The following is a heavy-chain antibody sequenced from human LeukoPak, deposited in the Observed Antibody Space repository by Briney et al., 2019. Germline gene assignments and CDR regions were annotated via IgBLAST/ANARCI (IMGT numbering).Heavy chain of an antibody. Sequence: PSETLSLTCTVSGGSISSSSYYWGWIRQPPGKGLEWIGSIYYSGSTYYNPSLKSRVTISVDTSKNQFSLKLTSVTGADTAVYYCAGERGEEYSSGWYKTNFFDNWGQGIRVTVSS. D-gene: IGHD6-19*01. CDR3: AGERGEEYSSGWYKTNFFDN. CDR2: IYYSGST. J-gene: IGHJ4*02. V-gene: IGHV4-39*07. CDR1: GGSISSSSYY.